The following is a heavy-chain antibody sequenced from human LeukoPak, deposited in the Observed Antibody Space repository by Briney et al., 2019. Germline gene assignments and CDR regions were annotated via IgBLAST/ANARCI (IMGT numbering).Heavy chain of an antibody. D-gene: IGHD3-9*01. V-gene: IGHV4-59*01. CDR1: GGSISIYY. Sequence: PSETLSLTCSVSGGSISIYYWTWIRQLPGKGLEWIGYIYYTGTTNYNPLFESRATISVDTSKNQFSLKLTSVTAADTAVYFCARGEDFERYYLAYWGQGTLVTVSS. CDR2: IYYTGTT. J-gene: IGHJ4*02. CDR3: ARGEDFERYYLAY.